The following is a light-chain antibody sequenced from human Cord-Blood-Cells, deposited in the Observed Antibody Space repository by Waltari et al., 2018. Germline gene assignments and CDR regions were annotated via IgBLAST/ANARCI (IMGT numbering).Light chain of an antibody. J-gene: IGKJ1*01. CDR3: QQSYSTPRT. Sequence: DIQMTPSPSSLSASVGDRVTITCRASQSISSYLNWYQQKPGKAPKPLIYAASSLQSGVPSRFSGSGSGTDFTLTISSLQPEDFATYYCQQSYSTPRTFGQGTKVEIK. CDR2: AAS. V-gene: IGKV1-39*01. CDR1: QSISSY.